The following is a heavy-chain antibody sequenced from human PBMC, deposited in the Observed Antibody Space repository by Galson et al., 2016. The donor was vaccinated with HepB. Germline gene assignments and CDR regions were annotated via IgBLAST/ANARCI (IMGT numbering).Heavy chain of an antibody. D-gene: IGHD3-3*01. CDR3: ARGCRQTSGYAGAF. CDR1: GYTFSDYY. J-gene: IGHJ4*02. Sequence: VKVSCTVSGYTFSDYYIHWVQQAPGKGLEWMGLLEPEEGETLYASAFQGRLTITADTSIDTAYMELSSLRSEDTAVYYCARGCRQTSGYAGAFWGQGTLVSISS. V-gene: IGHV1-69-2*01. CDR2: LEPEEGET.